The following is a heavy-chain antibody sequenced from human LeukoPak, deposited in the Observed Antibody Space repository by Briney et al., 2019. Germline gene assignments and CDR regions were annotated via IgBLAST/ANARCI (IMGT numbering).Heavy chain of an antibody. D-gene: IGHD6-13*01. CDR1: GFMFSRYG. J-gene: IGHJ6*02. V-gene: IGHV3-64*01. Sequence: PGGSLRLSCVASGFMFSRYGMHWVRQAPGKGLEYVSAISNSGGSTYYANSVKGRFTISRDNSKNTLYLQMGSLRGEDMAVYYCARGLITGAAGTYYYYGMDVWGQGTTVTVSS. CDR2: ISNSGGST. CDR3: ARGLITGAAGTYYYYGMDV.